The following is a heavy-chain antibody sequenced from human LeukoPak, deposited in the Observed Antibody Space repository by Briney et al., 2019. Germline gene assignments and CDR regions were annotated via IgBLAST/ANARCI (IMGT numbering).Heavy chain of an antibody. CDR1: GFTFSIYE. Sequence: GGSLRLSCAASGFTFSIYEMNWVRQAPGKGLEWVSYISSSGSTIYYADSVKGRFTISRDNAKNSLYLQMNSLRAEDTAVYCCASRNTYGSSWGQGTLVTVSS. CDR3: ASRNTYGSS. D-gene: IGHD3-10*01. CDR2: ISSSGSTI. V-gene: IGHV3-48*03. J-gene: IGHJ4*02.